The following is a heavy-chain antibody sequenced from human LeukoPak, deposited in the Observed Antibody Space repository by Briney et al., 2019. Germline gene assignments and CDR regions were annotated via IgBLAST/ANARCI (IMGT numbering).Heavy chain of an antibody. J-gene: IGHJ4*02. CDR2: IYYTGNS. Sequence: GSLRLSCTASGFTFSSYWMHWIRQPPGKGLEWIGYIYYTGNSYFNPSLKSRVSISRDTSVNQFSLKMTSVTAADTAVYYCATSAETTRLFWGQGTLVTVSS. V-gene: IGHV4-59*06. CDR3: ATSAETTRLF. D-gene: IGHD1-1*01. CDR1: GFTFSSYW.